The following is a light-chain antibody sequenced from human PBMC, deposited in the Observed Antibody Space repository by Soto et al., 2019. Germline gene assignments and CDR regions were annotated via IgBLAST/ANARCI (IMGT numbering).Light chain of an antibody. V-gene: IGLV2-14*01. CDR2: DVS. J-gene: IGLJ1*01. Sequence: QSVLTQPASVSGSPGQSITISCTGTSSDVGAYSYVSWYQQHPGKAPKLIIYDVSDRPSGISSRFSGSKSDNTASLTISGLQTEDEADYYCSSYISSIVFVTGTKVTVL. CDR1: SSDVGAYSY. CDR3: SSYISSIV.